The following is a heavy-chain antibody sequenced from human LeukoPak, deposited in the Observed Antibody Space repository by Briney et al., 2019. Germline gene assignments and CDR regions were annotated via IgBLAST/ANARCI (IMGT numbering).Heavy chain of an antibody. Sequence: SETLSLTCAVSGGSISSGGYSWSWIRQPPGKGLEWIGYIYHSGSTCYNPSLKSRVTISVDRSKNQFSLKLSSVTAADTAVYYCARAIWSNYVDYWGQGTLVTVSS. D-gene: IGHD3-3*01. CDR2: IYHSGST. V-gene: IGHV4-30-2*01. CDR1: GGSISSGGYS. J-gene: IGHJ4*02. CDR3: ARAIWSNYVDY.